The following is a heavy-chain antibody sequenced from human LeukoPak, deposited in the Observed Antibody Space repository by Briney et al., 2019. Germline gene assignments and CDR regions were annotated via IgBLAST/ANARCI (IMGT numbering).Heavy chain of an antibody. Sequence: PSETLSLTCAVSGGSISSHHWWSWVRQPPGKGLEWIGEIDHSGKTNYNPSLKSRVNVSVDKSRNQFSLKMTSVIAADTAVYFCATDYFKYNDDSGPFDSWGQGSLVTVSS. CDR2: IDHSGKT. D-gene: IGHD3-22*01. CDR3: ATDYFKYNDDSGPFDS. CDR1: GGSISSHHW. V-gene: IGHV4-4*02. J-gene: IGHJ4*02.